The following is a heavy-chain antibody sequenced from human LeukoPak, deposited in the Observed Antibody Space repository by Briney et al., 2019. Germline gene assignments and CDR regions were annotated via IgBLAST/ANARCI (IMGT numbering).Heavy chain of an antibody. Sequence: ASVKVSCKASGYTFTSYAMHWVRQAPGQRLEWMGWSNAGNGNTKYSQKFQGRVTITRDTSASTAYMELSSLRSEDTAVYYCATNYYGSGSYYGIWFNPWGQGTLVTVSS. CDR1: GYTFTSYA. CDR3: ATNYYGSGSYYGIWFNP. CDR2: SNAGNGNT. J-gene: IGHJ5*02. V-gene: IGHV1-3*01. D-gene: IGHD3-10*01.